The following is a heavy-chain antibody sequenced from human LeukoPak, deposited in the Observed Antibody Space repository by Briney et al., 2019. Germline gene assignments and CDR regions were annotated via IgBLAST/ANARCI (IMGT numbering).Heavy chain of an antibody. D-gene: IGHD2-21*01. V-gene: IGHV3-74*01. CDR3: ARAPSEIGGNYPEYFRH. J-gene: IGHJ1*01. Sequence: GGSLRLSCAASGFTLSSYWMHWVRQAPGKGLVWVSRIKSDGRTNYADSVKGRFTISRDNAKNTVSLPMNSLRAEDTGVYYCARAPSEIGGNYPEYFRHWGQGTPVIISS. CDR2: IKSDGRT. CDR1: GFTLSSYW.